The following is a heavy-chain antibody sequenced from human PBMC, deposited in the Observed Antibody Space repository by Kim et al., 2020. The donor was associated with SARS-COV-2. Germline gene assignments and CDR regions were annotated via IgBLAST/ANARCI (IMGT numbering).Heavy chain of an antibody. J-gene: IGHJ6*02. CDR1: VGSFSGYH. V-gene: IGHV4-34*01. CDR3: ARGWMGVVPSPILGLGPHYDYYVMDV. Sequence: SETLSLRCAVYVGSFSGYHWTWIRQPPGRGLEWIGEIDHTGAISYNPSLKGRAAISVDRSKNQISLQLSSVTAADTAVYFCARGWMGVVPSPILGLGPHYDYYVMDVWGQGTTVTVSS. CDR2: IDHTGAI. D-gene: IGHD2-2*02.